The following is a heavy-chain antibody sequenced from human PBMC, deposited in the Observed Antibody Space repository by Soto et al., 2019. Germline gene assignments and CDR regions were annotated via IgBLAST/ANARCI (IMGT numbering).Heavy chain of an antibody. CDR2: LYSGGST. CDR1: GLTVSSNY. V-gene: IGHV3-53*02. Sequence: EVQLVETGGGLIQPGGSLRLSCAASGLTVSSNYMNWVRQAPGKGLEWVSVLYSGGSTHYAGSVKGRFIISRDNSKNTRDLQMNSLRVEDTAVYYCARDLPGDEGDGFDIWGHGTMVTVSS. CDR3: ARDLPGDEGDGFDI. D-gene: IGHD3-10*01. J-gene: IGHJ3*02.